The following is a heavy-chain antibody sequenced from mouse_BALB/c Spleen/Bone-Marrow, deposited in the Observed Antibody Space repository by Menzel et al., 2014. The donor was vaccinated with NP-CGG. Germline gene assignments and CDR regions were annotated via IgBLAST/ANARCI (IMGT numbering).Heavy chain of an antibody. J-gene: IGHJ2*01. V-gene: IGHV3-2*02. CDR3: AGSGNFFDY. Sequence: DVMLVESGPGLMKPSQSLSLTCTVTGYSITSAYAWNWIRQFPGDKLEWMGYITSSGHTSYNPSLKSRISITRDTSKNQFFLQLNSVTTEDTATYFCAGSGNFFDYWGQGTTLTVSS. D-gene: IGHD3-1*01. CDR1: GYSITSAYA. CDR2: ITSSGHT.